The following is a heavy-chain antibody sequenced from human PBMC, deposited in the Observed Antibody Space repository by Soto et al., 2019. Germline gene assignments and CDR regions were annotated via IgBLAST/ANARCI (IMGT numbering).Heavy chain of an antibody. Sequence: GPGLXKXXXTXXXXCTVSGXXXXXXXXXXAWLRXXXXXXLEWIGSVYFSGRTYYTPTLKIRGTTSVNTSKNQSSLRLNTVTAADTAVDYCASLYDYIWGRFRSGTSSFDYWGQGALVTVSS. CDR1: GXXXXXXXXX. CDR3: ASLYDYIWGRFRSGTSSFDY. D-gene: IGHD3-16*02. J-gene: IGHJ4*02. CDR2: VYFSGRT. V-gene: IGHV4-39*01.